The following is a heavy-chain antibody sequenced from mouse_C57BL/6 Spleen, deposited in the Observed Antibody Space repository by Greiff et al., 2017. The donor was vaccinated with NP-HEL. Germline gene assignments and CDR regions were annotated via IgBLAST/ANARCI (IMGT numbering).Heavy chain of an antibody. J-gene: IGHJ1*03. CDR2: IYPGDGDT. V-gene: IGHV1-82*01. CDR1: GYAFSSSW. D-gene: IGHD1-1*01. CDR3: ASGYGSSYSWYFDV. Sequence: VQLKESGPELVKPGASVKISCKASGYAFSSSWMNWVKQRPGKGLEWIGRIYPGDGDTNYNGKFKGKATLTADKSSSTAYMQLSSLTSEDSAVYFCASGYGSSYSWYFDVWGTGTTVTVSS.